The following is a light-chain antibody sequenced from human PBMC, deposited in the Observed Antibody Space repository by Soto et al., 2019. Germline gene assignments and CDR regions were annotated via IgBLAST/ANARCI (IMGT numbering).Light chain of an antibody. V-gene: IGLV2-14*01. CDR2: EVS. J-gene: IGLJ1*01. Sequence: QSALTQPASVSGSPGQSITISCTGTSSDVGSYNYVSWYQQYPGKAPKLMIYEVSNRPSGVSDRFSGSKSGNTASLTISGLQAEDEADYYCSSYTSSNTLEVFGTGTKLTVL. CDR3: SSYTSSNTLEV. CDR1: SSDVGSYNY.